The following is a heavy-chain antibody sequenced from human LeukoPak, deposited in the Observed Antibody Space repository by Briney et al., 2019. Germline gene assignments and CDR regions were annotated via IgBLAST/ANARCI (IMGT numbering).Heavy chain of an antibody. Sequence: GESLKISCKGSGYSFASYWVGWVRQMPGKGLEWMGIIYPGDSDTRYSPSFQGQVTISADKSISTAYLQWSSLKASDTAMYYCARHPPYDSSGYYPDYWGQGTLVTVSS. CDR2: IYPGDSDT. CDR1: GYSFASYW. CDR3: ARHPPYDSSGYYPDY. V-gene: IGHV5-51*01. J-gene: IGHJ4*02. D-gene: IGHD3-22*01.